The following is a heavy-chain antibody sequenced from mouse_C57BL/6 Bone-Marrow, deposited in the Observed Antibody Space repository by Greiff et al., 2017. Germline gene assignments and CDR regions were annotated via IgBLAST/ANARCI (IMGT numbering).Heavy chain of an antibody. Sequence: QVQLQQPGAELVKPGASVKLSCKASGYTFTSYWMHWVKQRPGQGLEWIGMIHPNSGSTNYNEKFKSKATLTVDKSSSTAYMQLSSLTAEDSAVYYCGRATVVATDDWGQGTTLTVSS. V-gene: IGHV1-64*01. D-gene: IGHD1-1*01. J-gene: IGHJ2*01. CDR1: GYTFTSYW. CDR2: IHPNSGST. CDR3: GRATVVATDD.